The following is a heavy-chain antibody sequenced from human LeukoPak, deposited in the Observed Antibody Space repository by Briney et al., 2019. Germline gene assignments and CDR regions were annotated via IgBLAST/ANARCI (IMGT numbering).Heavy chain of an antibody. CDR3: ARGRYGDYYFDY. D-gene: IGHD4-17*01. Sequence: SETLSLTCTVSGGSISSYYWSWIRQPPGKGLEWIGYIYYSGSTNYNPSLKSRVTISVDTSKNQFSLKLSSVTAADTVVYYCARGRYGDYYFDYWGQGTLVTVSS. CDR1: GGSISSYY. V-gene: IGHV4-59*01. CDR2: IYYSGST. J-gene: IGHJ4*02.